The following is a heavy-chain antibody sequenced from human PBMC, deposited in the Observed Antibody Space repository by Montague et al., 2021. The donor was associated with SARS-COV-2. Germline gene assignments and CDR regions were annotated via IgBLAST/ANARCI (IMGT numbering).Heavy chain of an antibody. Sequence: SETLSLTCTVSGDSISSSGYCWGWIRQPPGKGLEWIGSINNRGNTYNNPSLRSRVSISVDTSKNQFSLNVRSVTAADTGLFYCVRVTHPRSAWPYYMDVWGKGTTVTV. J-gene: IGHJ6*03. CDR2: INNRGNT. D-gene: IGHD4-11*01. V-gene: IGHV4-39*01. CDR3: VRVTHPRSAWPYYMDV. CDR1: GDSISSSGYC.